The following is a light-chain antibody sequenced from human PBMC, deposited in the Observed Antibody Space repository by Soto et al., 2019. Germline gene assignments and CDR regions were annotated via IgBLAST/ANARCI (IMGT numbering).Light chain of an antibody. CDR1: SSDVGSYNL. V-gene: IGLV2-23*02. Sequence: QSALTQPASVSGSPGQSTTFSCTGTSSDVGSYNLVSWYQQHPGKAPKLIIYEVSKRPSGVSNRFSGSKSGNTASLTISGLRAEDEADYYCCSYACDIFFYVFGSGTKVTV. J-gene: IGLJ1*01. CDR2: EVS. CDR3: CSYACDIFFYV.